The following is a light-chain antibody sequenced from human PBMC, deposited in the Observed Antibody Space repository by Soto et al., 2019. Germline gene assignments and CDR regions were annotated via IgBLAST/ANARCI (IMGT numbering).Light chain of an antibody. CDR1: QSINNY. Sequence: DIQVTQSPSSLSASVGDRVTITCRASQSINNYLNWYQQKPGKAPKLLIYAASSLQTGVPSRFSGSGSVTDFTLTISSPQPEDFATYYYQPTYSTPLSFGQGTKLVIK. CDR3: QPTYSTPLS. CDR2: AAS. J-gene: IGKJ2*01. V-gene: IGKV1-39*01.